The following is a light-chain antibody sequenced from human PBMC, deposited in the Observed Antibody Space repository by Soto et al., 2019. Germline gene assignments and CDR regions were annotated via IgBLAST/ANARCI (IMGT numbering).Light chain of an antibody. CDR3: AAWDASLSGHV. Sequence: QSALAQPSSVSGTPGQRVTISCSGSSSNIGKHTVNWFQQLPGAAPKPLFYTDDQRRSGVPDRFSASKSGTSASLAISGLQSEDEADYYCAAWDASLSGHVFGPGTKVTVL. CDR2: TDD. V-gene: IGLV1-44*01. J-gene: IGLJ1*01. CDR1: SSNIGKHT.